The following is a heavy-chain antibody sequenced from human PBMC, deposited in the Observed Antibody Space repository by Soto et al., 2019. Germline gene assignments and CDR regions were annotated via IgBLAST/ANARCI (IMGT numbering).Heavy chain of an antibody. D-gene: IGHD3-22*01. Sequence: QLQLQESGSRLVKPSQTLSLTCAVSGDSISNGGYSWNWIRQPPGKGLEWIGYIYHSGGTDYNPALKSRVTITVDSSHTQFSLKLNSVTAADTAVYYCPIDSRSGYYLEYWGQGTLVTVSS. CDR2: IYHSGGT. CDR1: GDSISNGGYS. V-gene: IGHV4-30-2*01. J-gene: IGHJ4*02. CDR3: PIDSRSGYYLEY.